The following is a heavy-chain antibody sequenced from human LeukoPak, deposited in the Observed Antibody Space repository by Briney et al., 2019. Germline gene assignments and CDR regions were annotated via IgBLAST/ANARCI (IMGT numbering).Heavy chain of an antibody. CDR1: ADSLSSGGHY. V-gene: IGHV4-31*03. J-gene: IGHJ4*02. Sequence: SQTLSLTCTVSADSLSSGGHYWAWIRQFPGKGLESIGFIHHSGRSRHNPSLKDRVAISVDTSRKQFALKLSPVTAADTAMYSCARGGNRFGGFYFDYWGQGIQVIVSS. CDR3: ARGGNRFGGFYFDY. CDR2: IHHSGRS. D-gene: IGHD3-10*01.